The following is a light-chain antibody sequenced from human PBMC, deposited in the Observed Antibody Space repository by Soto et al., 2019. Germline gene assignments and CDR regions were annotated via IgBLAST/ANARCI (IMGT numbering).Light chain of an antibody. CDR3: QQYGRSPPMYT. V-gene: IGKV3-20*01. Sequence: DIVLTQSPGTLSLSPGERATLSCRASQSVNSSYLAWYQQKPAQAPRLIIYGASSRATGIPDRFSGSGSGTDFTLTISRLEPEDFAVYYCQQYGRSPPMYTFGQGAKLEIK. CDR1: QSVNSSY. J-gene: IGKJ2*01. CDR2: GAS.